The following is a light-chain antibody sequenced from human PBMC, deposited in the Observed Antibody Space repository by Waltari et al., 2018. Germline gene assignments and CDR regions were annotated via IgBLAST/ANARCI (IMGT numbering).Light chain of an antibody. Sequence: QSVLPPPPAASGTPGQRVTISFAGSTSNIGTNYVNWYQKFPGAAPKLLIYRINQRPSGVPDRFSGSKSGTSASLVISGLRSEDEADYFCAGWDDNLSVVFGGGTKLTVL. CDR3: AGWDDNLSVV. V-gene: IGLV1-47*01. J-gene: IGLJ2*01. CDR1: TSNIGTNY. CDR2: RIN.